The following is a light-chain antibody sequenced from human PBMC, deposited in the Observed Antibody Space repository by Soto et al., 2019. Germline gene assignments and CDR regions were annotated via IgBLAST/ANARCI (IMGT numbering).Light chain of an antibody. Sequence: EIVMTQSPANLSLSPGERATLSCRASQSVSSKLAWYQQKPGQAPRLLISGASTRATGIPARFSGSVSGTEFTLTISSLQSADFAVYYGQQYNNWPTWTFGQGTKVDIK. CDR3: QQYNNWPTWT. CDR1: QSVSSK. J-gene: IGKJ1*01. V-gene: IGKV3-15*01. CDR2: GAS.